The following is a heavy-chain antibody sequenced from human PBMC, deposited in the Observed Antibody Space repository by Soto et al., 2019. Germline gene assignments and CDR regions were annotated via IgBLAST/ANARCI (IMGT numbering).Heavy chain of an antibody. CDR3: ARVSIKGSWDFDY. CDR2: IYYSGSA. D-gene: IGHD7-27*01. CDR1: GGSITNGYYY. J-gene: IGHJ4*02. Sequence: SETLSLTCTVSGGSITNGYYYWSWVRQNPGKGLEWIGHIYYSGSASYNPSHKSRLTISVDTSKNQFSLKLSSVTAADTAMYYCARVSIKGSWDFDYWGQGTLVTVSS. V-gene: IGHV4-61*01.